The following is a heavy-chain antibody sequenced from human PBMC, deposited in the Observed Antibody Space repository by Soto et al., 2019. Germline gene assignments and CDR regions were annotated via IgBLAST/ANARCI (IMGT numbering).Heavy chain of an antibody. CDR1: GDSISSGLYY. Sequence: QVQLQESGPGRVRPSQTLSLTCTVSGDSISSGLYYWTWIRQHPQKGLEWIGYIYSRGNTYYSPSFNSRVDIAVDSSQNLSSQRLTSVTAADTAVYYCAIARPGSHFVLEHWGQGTLVTVSS. CDR3: AIARPGSHFVLEH. CDR2: IYSRGNT. D-gene: IGHD3-10*01. J-gene: IGHJ1*01. V-gene: IGHV4-31*03.